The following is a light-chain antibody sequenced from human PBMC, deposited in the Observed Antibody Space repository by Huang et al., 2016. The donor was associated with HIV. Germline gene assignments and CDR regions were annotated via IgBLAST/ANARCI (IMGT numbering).Light chain of an antibody. CDR1: QSVSRY. V-gene: IGKV3-11*01. CDR3: QQRSNWPPLT. Sequence: EIELTQSPATLSLSPGEGATLSCRASQSVSRYLAWYQQQPGQPPRLLIYDASNRATGIPARFSGSGSGTDFTLTISSLETEDSAVYYCQQRSNWPPLTFGGGTKVEIK. J-gene: IGKJ4*01. CDR2: DAS.